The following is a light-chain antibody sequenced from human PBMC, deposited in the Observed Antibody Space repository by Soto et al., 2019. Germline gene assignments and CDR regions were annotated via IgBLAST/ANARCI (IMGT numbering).Light chain of an antibody. V-gene: IGLV2-14*01. CDR2: EVS. Sequence: QSVLTQPASVSGSPGQSITISCTGTSSDVGGYNYVSWYQQHPGKAPKLMIYEVSNRPSGVSNRFSGSKSGNTASLTISGLQAEDEADYYCSSYTSSSPLEVFGTGTQLTVL. CDR1: SSDVGGYNY. J-gene: IGLJ1*01. CDR3: SSYTSSSPLEV.